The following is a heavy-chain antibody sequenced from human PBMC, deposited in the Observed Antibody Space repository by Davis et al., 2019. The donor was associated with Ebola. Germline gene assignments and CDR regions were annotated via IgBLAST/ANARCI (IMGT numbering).Heavy chain of an antibody. D-gene: IGHD1-26*01. CDR2: ISSSGSTI. Sequence: GGSLRLSCAASGFTFSDYYMSWIRQAPGKGLEWVSYISSSGSTIYYADSVKGRFTISRDNAKNSLYLQMNSLRAEDTAVYYCGRDVWEYYYYGMDVWGQGTTVTVSS. V-gene: IGHV3-11*01. J-gene: IGHJ6*02. CDR1: GFTFSDYY. CDR3: GRDVWEYYYYGMDV.